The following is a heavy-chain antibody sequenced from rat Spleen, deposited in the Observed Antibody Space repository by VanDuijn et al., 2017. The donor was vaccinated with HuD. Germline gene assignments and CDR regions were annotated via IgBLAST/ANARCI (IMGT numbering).Heavy chain of an antibody. Sequence: EVQLVESGGDLVQPGRSLKLSCAASGFTFSNFVMAWVRQAPTKGLEWVASISTSGVGTYYRDSVKGRFTVSRDNAKSTLYLQMNSLKSEDTATYYCATGPRILRLDWFAYWGQGTLVTVSS. CDR3: ATGPRILRLDWFAY. V-gene: IGHV5-27*01. CDR2: ISTSGVGT. CDR1: GFTFSNFV. D-gene: IGHD1-6*01. J-gene: IGHJ3*01.